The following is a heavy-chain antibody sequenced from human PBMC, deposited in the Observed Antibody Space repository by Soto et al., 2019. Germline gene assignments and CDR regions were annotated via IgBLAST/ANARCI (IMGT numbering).Heavy chain of an antibody. Sequence: QVQLEQSGAEVKKPGASVKVSCKTSGYTFTSYTLHWVRQAPGQGLGWRGWINAGNGREKYSQRFEERGGLSTDNSAATAYMELRTLRSEDTAVFYFARGGGWVGEASFDSWGQGTLVTVSS. CDR3: ARGGGWVGEASFDS. V-gene: IGHV1-3*01. CDR2: INAGNGRE. CDR1: GYTFTSYT. J-gene: IGHJ4*02. D-gene: IGHD3-10*01.